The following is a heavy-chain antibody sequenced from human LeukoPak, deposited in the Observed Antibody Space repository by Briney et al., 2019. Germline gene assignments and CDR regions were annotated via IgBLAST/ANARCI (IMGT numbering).Heavy chain of an antibody. Sequence: SVEVSCKASGDTFSSYAISLVRQAPGQGLEWKGGIIPIFGTPRYAQKFQGRVTITADEYTSTAYMELSSLTSEDTAVYYCASLKGYDFWSGYYGWGQGTRVTVSS. V-gene: IGHV1-69*13. D-gene: IGHD3-3*01. CDR2: IIPIFGTP. CDR1: GDTFSSYA. CDR3: ASLKGYDFWSGYYG. J-gene: IGHJ4*02.